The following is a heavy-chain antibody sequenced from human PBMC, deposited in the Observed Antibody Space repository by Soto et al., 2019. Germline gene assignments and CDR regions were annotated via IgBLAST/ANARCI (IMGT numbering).Heavy chain of an antibody. Sequence: EVQLVESGGGLVKPGGSLRLSCAASGFTFSSYSMNWVRQAPGKGLEWVSSISSSSSYIYYADSVKGRFTISRDNAKNSLYLQINSLRAEDTAVYYCARDRNSSPSMAYYYYYYMDVWGKGTTVTVSS. J-gene: IGHJ6*03. CDR3: ARDRNSSPSMAYYYYYYMDV. V-gene: IGHV3-21*01. CDR2: ISSSSSYI. D-gene: IGHD6-13*01. CDR1: GFTFSSYS.